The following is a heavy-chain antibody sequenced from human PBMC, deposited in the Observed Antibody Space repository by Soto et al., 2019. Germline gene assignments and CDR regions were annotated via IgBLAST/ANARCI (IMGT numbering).Heavy chain of an antibody. J-gene: IGHJ6*02. CDR2: MNPNSGNT. CDR3: ARDGVELLRFLDWLSPPYGMDV. CDR1: GYTFTSYD. V-gene: IGHV1-8*01. Sequence: QVQLVQSGAEVKKPGASVKVSCKASGYTFTSYDINWVRQATGQGLEWMGWMNPNSGNTGYAQKFQGRVTMTRNTSISTAYMELSSLRSEDTAVYYCARDGVELLRFLDWLSPPYGMDVWGQGTTVTVSS. D-gene: IGHD3-3*01.